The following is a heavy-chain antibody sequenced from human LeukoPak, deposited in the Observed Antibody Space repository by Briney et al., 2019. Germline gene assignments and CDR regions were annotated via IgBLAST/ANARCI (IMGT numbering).Heavy chain of an antibody. J-gene: IGHJ5*02. V-gene: IGHV3-30-3*01. D-gene: IGHD3-3*01. CDR2: ILYDGNNK. CDR3: ARPGNVLRFFNWFDP. CDR1: GFTLSSYS. Sequence: PGGSLRLSCAASGFTLSSYSMHWVRQAPGKGLEWVALILYDGNNKYYADSVKGRFTISRDNSKNTLYLQMNSLRAEDTAVYYCARPGNVLRFFNWFDPWGQGTLVTVSS.